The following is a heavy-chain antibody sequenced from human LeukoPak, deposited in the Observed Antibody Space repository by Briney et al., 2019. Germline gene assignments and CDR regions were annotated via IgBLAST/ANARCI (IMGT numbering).Heavy chain of an antibody. CDR2: ISGSGGST. J-gene: IGHJ4*02. CDR1: GFTFSSYA. V-gene: IGHV3-23*01. D-gene: IGHD3-22*01. CDR3: ARYYDSSGYRNYYFDY. Sequence: GGSLRLSCAASGFTFSSYAMSWVRRAPGKGLEWVSAISGSGGSTYYADSVKGRFTISRDNSKNTLYLQMNSLRAEDTAVYYCARYYDSSGYRNYYFDYWGQGTLVTVSS.